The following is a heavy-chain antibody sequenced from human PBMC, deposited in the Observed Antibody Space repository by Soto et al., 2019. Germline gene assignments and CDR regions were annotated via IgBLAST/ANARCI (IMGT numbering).Heavy chain of an antibody. D-gene: IGHD6-19*01. Sequence: QVQLMQSGAEVKKPGSSMKVSCKASGGTFSDFAFSWVRQAPGQGPEWMGGIMPIFGRPDYPQKFRDRVTIQADESTSTVFVELRSLTSEDTAVYYCATWLRMAGIGNYYYGMDVWGQGTTVTVSS. CDR3: ATWLRMAGIGNYYYGMDV. J-gene: IGHJ6*02. CDR1: GGTFSDFA. V-gene: IGHV1-69*12. CDR2: IMPIFGRP.